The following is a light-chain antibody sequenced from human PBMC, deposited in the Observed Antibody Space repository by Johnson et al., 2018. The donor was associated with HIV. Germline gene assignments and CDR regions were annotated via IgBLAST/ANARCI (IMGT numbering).Light chain of an antibody. J-gene: IGLJ1*01. V-gene: IGLV1-51*02. CDR2: ENN. Sequence: QSVLTQPPSVSAAPGQKVTISCSGSSSNIGNNYVSWYQQLPGTAPKLLIYENNKRPSGIPDRLSGSKSGTSATLGITGLQTGDEADYYCGTWDSSLSADVFGTGTKGTVL. CDR1: SSNIGNNY. CDR3: GTWDSSLSADV.